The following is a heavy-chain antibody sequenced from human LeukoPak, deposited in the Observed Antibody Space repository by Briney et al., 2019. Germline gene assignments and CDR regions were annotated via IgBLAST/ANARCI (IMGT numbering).Heavy chain of an antibody. CDR1: GGSISSYY. D-gene: IGHD6-13*01. Sequence: SETLSLTCTVSGGSISSYYWSWIRQPPGKGLEWIGYIYYSGSTNYNPSLKSRVTISVDTSKNQFSLKLSSVTAADTAVYYCASSSWYEGWDAFDIWGQGTMVTVSS. CDR2: IYYSGST. V-gene: IGHV4-59*01. CDR3: ASSSWYEGWDAFDI. J-gene: IGHJ3*02.